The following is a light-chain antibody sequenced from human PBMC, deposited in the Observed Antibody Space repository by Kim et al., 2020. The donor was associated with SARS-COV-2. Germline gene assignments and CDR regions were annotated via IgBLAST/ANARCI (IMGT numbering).Light chain of an antibody. Sequence: ELVMTQSPATLSVSPGERATRSCRASQSVSSNLAWYQQKPGQAPRLLIYGASTRATGIPARFSGSGSGTEFTLTISSLQSEDFAVYYCQQYNNWPWTFGQGTKVDIK. J-gene: IGKJ1*01. V-gene: IGKV3-15*01. CDR2: GAS. CDR1: QSVSSN. CDR3: QQYNNWPWT.